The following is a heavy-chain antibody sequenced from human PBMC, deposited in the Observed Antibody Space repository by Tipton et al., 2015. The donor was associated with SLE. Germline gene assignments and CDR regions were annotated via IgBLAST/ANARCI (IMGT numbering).Heavy chain of an antibody. V-gene: IGHV4-39*07. J-gene: IGHJ3*02. CDR1: GGSISSSSYY. Sequence: TLSLTCTVSGGSISSSSYYWGWIRQPPGKGLEWIGSIYYSGSTYYNPSLKSRVTISVDTSKNQFSLRLSSVTAADTAVYYCARVPRISIFGVPTGHAFDIWGQGTMVTVSS. CDR2: IYYSGST. D-gene: IGHD3-3*01. CDR3: ARVPRISIFGVPTGHAFDI.